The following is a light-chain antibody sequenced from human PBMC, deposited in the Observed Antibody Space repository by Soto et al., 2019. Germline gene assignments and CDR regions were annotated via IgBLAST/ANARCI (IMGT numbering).Light chain of an antibody. J-gene: IGKJ5*01. CDR1: QTVNNY. CDR2: DAS. V-gene: IGKV3-11*01. CDR3: QHRRTRPIT. Sequence: EIVLTQSPATLSLSPGERATLSCRASQTVNNYLAWYQQKPGQAPRLLIYDASNRATGIPARFSGSGSETDFTLTISSLEPEDFAVYYCQHRRTRPITFGQGTRLEIK.